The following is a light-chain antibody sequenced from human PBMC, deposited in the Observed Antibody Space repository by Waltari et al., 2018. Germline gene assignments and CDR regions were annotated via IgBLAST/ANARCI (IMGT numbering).Light chain of an antibody. J-gene: IGKJ2*01. CDR1: QSVSSTY. CDR2: GGS. V-gene: IGKV3-20*01. Sequence: EIILTQSPGPLSLSPGERATLPCRASQSVSSTYVGWYQQKSGQAPRLVIYGGSSRATGIPDRFSGSASGTDFTLTISRLEPEDVAVYFCQVYGDLRDTFGQGTKLEIK. CDR3: QVYGDLRDT.